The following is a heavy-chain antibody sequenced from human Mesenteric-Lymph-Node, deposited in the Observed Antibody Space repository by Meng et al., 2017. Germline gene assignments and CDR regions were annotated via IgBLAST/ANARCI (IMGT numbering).Heavy chain of an antibody. J-gene: IGHJ3*02. D-gene: IGHD2-15*01. CDR3: ARVGYCSGGSCYGPNAFDI. CDR2: ISYDGSNK. CDR1: GFTFSSYA. Sequence: GESLKISCAASGFTFSSYAMHWVRQAPGKGLEWVAVISYDGSNKYYADTVKGRFTIYRDNSKNTLYLQMNSLRAEDTAVYYCARVGYCSGGSCYGPNAFDIWGQGTMVTVSS. V-gene: IGHV3-30*01.